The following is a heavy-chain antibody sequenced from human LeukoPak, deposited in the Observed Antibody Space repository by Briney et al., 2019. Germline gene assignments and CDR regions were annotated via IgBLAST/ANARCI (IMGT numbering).Heavy chain of an antibody. CDR2: IYSDSST. CDR3: ANTRGYGYYFNY. D-gene: IGHD2-15*01. J-gene: IGHJ4*02. CDR1: GFTVSSSY. V-gene: IGHV3-66*01. Sequence: GGSLRLSCAASGFTVSSSYMSWVRQAPGKGLEWVSVIYSDSSTYYADSVKGRFTISRDSPKNTLYLQVNSLRAEDTAVYYCANTRGYGYYFNYWGQGTLVTVSS.